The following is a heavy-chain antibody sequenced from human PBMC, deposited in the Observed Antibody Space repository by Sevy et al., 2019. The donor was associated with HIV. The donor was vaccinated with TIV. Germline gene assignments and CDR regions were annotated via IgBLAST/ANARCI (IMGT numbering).Heavy chain of an antibody. CDR1: GFSFHEYA. J-gene: IGHJ6*02. Sequence: GGSLRLSCAPSGFSFHEYAMHWVRPATGKGLEWVGGISWNSGSIGYADSVKGRLTIVRDNARQSIHIQMNSLRADDTALCYSAKDLKRVCDSLNCYSYYVYYYRLDVWGQGTTVTVSS. CDR2: ISWNSGSI. CDR3: AKDLKRVCDSLNCYSYYVYYYRLDV. V-gene: IGHV3-9*01. D-gene: IGHD2-21*02.